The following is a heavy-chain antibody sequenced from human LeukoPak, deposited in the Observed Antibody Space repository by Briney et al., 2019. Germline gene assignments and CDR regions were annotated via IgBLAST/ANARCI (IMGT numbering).Heavy chain of an antibody. J-gene: IGHJ4*02. Sequence: ASVKVSCKASGYTFTSYDINWVRQATGQGLEWMGWMNPNSGNTGYAQKFQGRVTITRNTSISTAYMELRSLRSDDTAVYYCARLYCSSTRCYLLLDYWGQGTLVTVSS. CDR3: ARLYCSSTRCYLLLDY. CDR2: MNPNSGNT. D-gene: IGHD2-2*01. CDR1: GYTFTSYD. V-gene: IGHV1-8*03.